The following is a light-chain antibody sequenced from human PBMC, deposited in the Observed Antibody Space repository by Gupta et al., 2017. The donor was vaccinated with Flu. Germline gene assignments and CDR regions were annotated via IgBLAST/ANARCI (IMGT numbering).Light chain of an antibody. CDR3: QQLNSYPRT. J-gene: IGKJ1*01. V-gene: IGKV1-9*01. CDR2: AAS. Sequence: DIQLTQSPSFLSASVGDRVTITCRASQGIRSFLAWYQQKPGKAPRLLIYAASTLQTGVSSRFSGSGSGTEFTLTISSLQSEDFATYYCQQLNSYPRTFGQGTKVEFK. CDR1: QGIRSF.